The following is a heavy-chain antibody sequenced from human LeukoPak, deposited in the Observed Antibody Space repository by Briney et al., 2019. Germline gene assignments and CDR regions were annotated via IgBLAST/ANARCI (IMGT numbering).Heavy chain of an antibody. V-gene: IGHV4-39*07. CDR3: AGTGQWLAFDY. J-gene: IGHJ4*02. D-gene: IGHD6-19*01. CDR2: LYYSGSS. Sequence: SKTLSLTCTVSGDSISSSNSYRGWIRQPPGKGLEWIGSLYYSGSSYYNPSLKSRVTISVDTSKNQFSLKLTSVTASDTAVYYCAGTGQWLAFDYWGQGTLVTVSS. CDR1: GDSISSSNSY.